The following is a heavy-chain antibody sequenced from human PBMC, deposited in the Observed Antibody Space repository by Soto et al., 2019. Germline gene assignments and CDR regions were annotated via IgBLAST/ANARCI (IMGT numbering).Heavy chain of an antibody. CDR1: GFTFSGYS. CDR3: ARGFRNGFNV. CDR2: ISGPSIYI. V-gene: IGHV3-21*01. D-gene: IGHD2-8*01. Sequence: EVQLVESGGGLVKPGGSLRLSGVSSGFTFSGYSINWVRQATGKGLVWVSYISGPSIYIYYADSVNGRFSISRDNAKSAVYLQMNCLRAEDTAVYSCARGFRNGFNVWGQGTTVSVSS. J-gene: IGHJ6*02.